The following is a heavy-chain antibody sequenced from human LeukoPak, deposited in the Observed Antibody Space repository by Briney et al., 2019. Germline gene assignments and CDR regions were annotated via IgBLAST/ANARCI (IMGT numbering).Heavy chain of an antibody. CDR2: ISYSGCT. CDR3: ARRQGDGYWHFDL. V-gene: IGHV4-59*08. Sequence: SETLSLTCTVYGGSISSYYWSWIRQPPEKGLEWIACISYSGCTKYNPSLKSRVTISVDTSKNQLSLKLSSVTAADTAVYYCARRQGDGYWHFDLWGRGTLVTVSS. CDR1: GGSISSYY. J-gene: IGHJ2*01.